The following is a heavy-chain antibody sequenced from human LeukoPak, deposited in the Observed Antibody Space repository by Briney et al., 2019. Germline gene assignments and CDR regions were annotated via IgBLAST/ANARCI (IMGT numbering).Heavy chain of an antibody. CDR1: GFTFSNYG. Sequence: GGSLRLSCAASGFTFSNYGIHWVRQAPGKGLEWVAVISYDGSNKNYAGSVKGRFSISRDNSKNTLYLQMNSLRSEDTAVYYCARDRCSSTTCNLDYWGQGTLVTVSS. D-gene: IGHD2-2*01. CDR3: ARDRCSSTTCNLDY. V-gene: IGHV3-30-3*01. CDR2: ISYDGSNK. J-gene: IGHJ4*02.